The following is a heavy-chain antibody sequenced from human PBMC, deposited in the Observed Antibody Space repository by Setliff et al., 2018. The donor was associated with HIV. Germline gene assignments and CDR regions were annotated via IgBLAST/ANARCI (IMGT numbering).Heavy chain of an antibody. CDR3: ASTARYYDLLTGYSKQGYFDH. CDR1: GVSISSSNYF. CDR2: IYTSGST. J-gene: IGHJ4*01. D-gene: IGHD3-9*01. V-gene: IGHV4-61*10. Sequence: SETLSLTCSVSGVSISSSNYFWTWIRQPAGKGLEWIGHIYTSGSTNYNPSLKYNPSLKSRATISIDTSKKQFSLKLNSVTAADTAVYYCASTARYYDLLTGYSKQGYFDHWGLGTLVPVSS.